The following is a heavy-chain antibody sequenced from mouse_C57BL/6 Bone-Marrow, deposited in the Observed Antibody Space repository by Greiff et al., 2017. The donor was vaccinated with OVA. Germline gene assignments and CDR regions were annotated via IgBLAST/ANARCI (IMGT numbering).Heavy chain of an antibody. J-gene: IGHJ1*03. CDR2: ISSGSSTI. Sequence: EVKLVESGGGLVKPGGSLKLSCAASGFTFSDYGMHWVRQAPEKGLEWVAYISSGSSTIYYADTVKGRFTISRDNAKNTLFLQMTRLRSEDTAMYYCARTDYGSSYKYFDVWGTGTTVTVSS. CDR1: GFTFSDYG. V-gene: IGHV5-17*01. D-gene: IGHD1-1*01. CDR3: ARTDYGSSYKYFDV.